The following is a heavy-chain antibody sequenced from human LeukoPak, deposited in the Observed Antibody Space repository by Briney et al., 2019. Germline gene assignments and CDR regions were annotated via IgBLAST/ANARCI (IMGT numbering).Heavy chain of an antibody. CDR2: ISTSSTYI. CDR3: ARDPPFIIGATFFDY. D-gene: IGHD1-20*01. Sequence: GGSLRLSCAASGFTFSSYSMNWVRQAPGKGLEWVSSISTSSTYIYYADSVKGRFTISRDNAKNSLYLQMNSLRAEDTAVYYCARDPPFIIGATFFDYWGQGTLVTVSS. CDR1: GFTFSSYS. V-gene: IGHV3-21*01. J-gene: IGHJ4*02.